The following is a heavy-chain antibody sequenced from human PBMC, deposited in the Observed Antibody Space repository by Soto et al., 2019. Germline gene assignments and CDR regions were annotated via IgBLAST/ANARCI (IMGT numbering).Heavy chain of an antibody. CDR3: GLLWWWGDAFDI. CDR1: GGTFSSYA. J-gene: IGHJ3*02. D-gene: IGHD2-21*01. CDR2: IIPIFGTA. V-gene: IGHV1-69*06. Sequence: QVQLVQSGAEVKKPGSSVKVSCKASGGTFSSYAISWVRQAPGQGFEWMGGIIPIFGTANYVQKFQGRVTITADKSTCTAYLELSSLRSEDTAVYYCGLLWWWGDAFDIWGQGTMVTVSS.